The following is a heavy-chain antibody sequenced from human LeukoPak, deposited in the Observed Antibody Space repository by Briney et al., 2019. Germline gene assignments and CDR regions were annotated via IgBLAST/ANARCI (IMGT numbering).Heavy chain of an antibody. CDR2: IIPIFGTA. CDR1: GGTFSSYA. Sequence: GSSVKVSCKASGGTFSSYAISWVRQAPGQGLEWMGGIIPIFGTANYAQKFQGGVTITADESTCTAYMELSSLRSEDTAVYYCARDLYSSRRLGSGYSAGDAFDIWGQGTMVTVSS. V-gene: IGHV1-69*01. J-gene: IGHJ3*02. D-gene: IGHD3-22*01. CDR3: ARDLYSSRRLGSGYSAGDAFDI.